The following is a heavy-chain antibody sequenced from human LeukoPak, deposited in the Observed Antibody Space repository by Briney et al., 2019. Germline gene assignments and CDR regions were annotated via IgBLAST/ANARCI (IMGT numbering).Heavy chain of an antibody. Sequence: PGGSLRLSCAASEFTFSSYAMSWVRQAPGKGLEWVSAISGGGSRRYYADSVKGRFTISRDNSKNTLYLQMNSLRAEDTAVYYCAKISVPFDYWGQGTLVTVSS. V-gene: IGHV3-23*01. D-gene: IGHD1-1*01. CDR2: ISGGGSRR. CDR1: EFTFSSYA. CDR3: AKISVPFDY. J-gene: IGHJ4*02.